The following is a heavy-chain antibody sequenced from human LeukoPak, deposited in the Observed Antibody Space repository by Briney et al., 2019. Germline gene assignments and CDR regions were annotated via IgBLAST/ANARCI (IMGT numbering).Heavy chain of an antibody. CDR2: MNANSGNT. V-gene: IGHV1-8*01. CDR1: GYTFTNND. CDR3: ATNLGVVMGDY. Sequence: ASVKVSCKASGYTFTNNDINWVRQATGQGLEWMGWMNANSGNTGYAQKFQGRVSMTRDTSINTAYMELSSLRSEDTAVYYCATNLGVVMGDYWGQGTLVTVSS. D-gene: IGHD3-3*01. J-gene: IGHJ4*02.